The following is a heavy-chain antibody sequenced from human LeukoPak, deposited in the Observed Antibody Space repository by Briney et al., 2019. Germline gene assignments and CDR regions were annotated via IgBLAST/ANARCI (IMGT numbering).Heavy chain of an antibody. CDR3: ARTRAAAARFDP. CDR1: GGSISSNY. J-gene: IGHJ5*02. V-gene: IGHV4-59*01. D-gene: IGHD6-13*01. CDR2: MYYSGST. Sequence: PSETLSLTCTVSGGSISSNYWSWIRQPPGKGLEWIGYMYYSGSTTYDPSLKSRVTISVDTSKNLFSLRLSSVTSADTAVYYCARTRAAAARFDPWGQGTLVTVSS.